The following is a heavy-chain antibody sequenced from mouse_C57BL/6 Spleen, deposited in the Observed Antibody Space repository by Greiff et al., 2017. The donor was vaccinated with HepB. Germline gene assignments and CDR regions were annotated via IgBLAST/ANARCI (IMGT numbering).Heavy chain of an antibody. J-gene: IGHJ3*01. Sequence: QVQLQQPGAELVKPGASVKLSCKASGYTFTSYWMHWVKQRPGQGLEWIGMIHPNSGSTNYNEKFKSKATLTVDKSSSTADMQLSSLTSEDSAVYYCARSSSGYGFAYWGQGTLVTVSA. CDR2: IHPNSGST. D-gene: IGHD3-2*02. CDR3: ARSSSGYGFAY. V-gene: IGHV1-64*01. CDR1: GYTFTSYW.